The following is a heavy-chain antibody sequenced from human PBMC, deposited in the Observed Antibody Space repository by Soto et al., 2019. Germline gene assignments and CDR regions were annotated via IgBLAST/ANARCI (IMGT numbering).Heavy chain of an antibody. D-gene: IGHD3-10*01. CDR2: IYHTGIT. V-gene: IGHV4-4*02. J-gene: IGHJ5*02. CDR1: GDSISSVNW. Sequence: PSETLSLTCAVSGDSISSVNWWSWVRQSPGQGLEWIGDIYHTGITNYNPSLQSRVTISVDKSKNEFSLNLTSVTAADTAVYYCARSPGCFTISSLDPWGQGTLVTVSS. CDR3: ARSPGCFTISSLDP.